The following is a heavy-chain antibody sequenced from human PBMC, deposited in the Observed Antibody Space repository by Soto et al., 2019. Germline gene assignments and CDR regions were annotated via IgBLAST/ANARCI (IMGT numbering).Heavy chain of an antibody. CDR1: GFSLSTSGVG. CDR2: IYWDDDE. D-gene: IGHD6-6*01. J-gene: IGHJ4*02. CDR3: ARSVEALPVRGALDF. Sequence: QITLKESGPTLVKPTQTLTLTCTFSGFSLSTSGVGVGWIRQPPGKALEWLALIYWDDDERYRPSLQSRLTIXXDXSXXRVVLTMTNMDPVDTATYYCARSVEALPVRGALDFWGQGALVTVSS. V-gene: IGHV2-5*02.